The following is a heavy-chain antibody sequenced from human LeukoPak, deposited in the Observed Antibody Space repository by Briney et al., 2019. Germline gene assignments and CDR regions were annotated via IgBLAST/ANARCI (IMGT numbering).Heavy chain of an antibody. CDR1: GFTFSSYS. Sequence: GGSLSLSCAASGFTFSSYSMNWVRQAPGKGLEWVSSISSSSSYIYYADSVKGRFTIYRANAKHSLYLQMKSLKDADTAVDYCARARKLDNCNSFSSENHDAFDIWGQGTMVTVSS. D-gene: IGHD1/OR15-1a*01. CDR3: ARARKLDNCNSFSSENHDAFDI. V-gene: IGHV3-21*01. J-gene: IGHJ3*02. CDR2: ISSSSSYI.